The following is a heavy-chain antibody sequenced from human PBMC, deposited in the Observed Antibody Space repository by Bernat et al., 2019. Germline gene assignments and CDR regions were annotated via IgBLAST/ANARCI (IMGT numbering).Heavy chain of an antibody. CDR2: ISAYNGNT. D-gene: IGHD6-13*01. Sequence: QVQLVQSGAEVKKPGASVKVSCKASGYTFTSYGISWVRQAPGQGLEWMGWISAYNGNTNYAQKLQGRVTMTTDTSTSTAYMELRSLRSDDTAVYYCARDLYSSSWSPSYGYYYYGMDVWGQGTTVTVSS. J-gene: IGHJ6*02. CDR3: ARDLYSSSWSPSYGYYYYGMDV. CDR1: GYTFTSYG. V-gene: IGHV1-18*04.